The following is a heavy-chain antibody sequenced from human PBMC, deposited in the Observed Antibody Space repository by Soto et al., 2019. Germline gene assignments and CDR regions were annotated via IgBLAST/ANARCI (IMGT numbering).Heavy chain of an antibody. V-gene: IGHV3-23*01. CDR3: ARGARDCCRGSRIFDS. D-gene: IGHD3-16*01. CDR1: GITFRSRA. J-gene: IGHJ4*02. CDR2: ITDTGGDA. Sequence: GGSLRLSCVASGITFRSRAMSWVRQAPGEGLGWVAVITDTGGDAKYADSVRGRFTISXXXXXXTXYXQXXXLRVEDSAVYYCARGARDCCRGSRIFDSGGRGPLFT.